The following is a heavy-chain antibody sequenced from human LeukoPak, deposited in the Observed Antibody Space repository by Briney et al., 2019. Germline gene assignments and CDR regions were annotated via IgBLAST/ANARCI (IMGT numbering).Heavy chain of an antibody. CDR3: ARWFSSAHVYYFDY. D-gene: IGHD6-25*01. Sequence: PGGSLRLSCTLSGFNVNRNYMGWVRQAPGKGLEWVSVIYTGGTVHYADSVKGRFTISRDDSKNTLYLQMSHLRAEDTAVYYCARWFSSAHVYYFDYWGQGTLVTVSS. J-gene: IGHJ4*02. CDR2: IYTGGTV. V-gene: IGHV3-53*01. CDR1: GFNVNRNY.